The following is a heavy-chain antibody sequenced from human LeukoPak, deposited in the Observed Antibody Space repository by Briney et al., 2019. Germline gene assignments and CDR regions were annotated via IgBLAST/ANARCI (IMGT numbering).Heavy chain of an antibody. V-gene: IGHV3-23*01. Sequence: GGSLRLSCAASGFTFSSYAMSWVRQPPGKGLEWVPAISGSGGSTYYADSVKGRFTISRDNSKNTLYLQMNSLRAEDTAVYYCAKDSYDFWSGYYMFDYWGQGTLVTVSS. CDR3: AKDSYDFWSGYYMFDY. J-gene: IGHJ4*02. CDR2: ISGSGGST. D-gene: IGHD3-3*01. CDR1: GFTFSSYA.